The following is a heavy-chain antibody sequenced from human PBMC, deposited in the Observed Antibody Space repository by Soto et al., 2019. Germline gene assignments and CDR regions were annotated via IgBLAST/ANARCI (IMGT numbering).Heavy chain of an antibody. D-gene: IGHD2-2*01. V-gene: IGHV4-30-4*01. CDR3: AGTAAQGYYYYGMDV. Sequence: QVQLQESGPGLVKPSQTLSLTCTVSGGSISSGDYYWSWIRQPPGKGLEWIGYIYYSGSTYYNPSRKRRVTISVETSKNQFPLKLSSVNAADTAVYYCAGTAAQGYYYYGMDVWGQGTTVTVSS. CDR1: GGSISSGDYY. J-gene: IGHJ6*02. CDR2: IYYSGST.